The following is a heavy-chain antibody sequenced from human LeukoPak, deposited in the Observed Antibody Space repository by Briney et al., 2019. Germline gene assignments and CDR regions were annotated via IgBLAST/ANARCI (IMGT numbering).Heavy chain of an antibody. J-gene: IGHJ5*02. CDR3: ARDINGYYYDSHGYYPTDL. CDR1: GYIFTSYG. CDR2: ISVYNGNT. Sequence: ASVKVSCKASGYIFTSYGISWVRQAPGQGLERMGWISVYNGNTNYPQRLQGRVTMTTDTSTTTAYMELRSLRSDDTAVYYCARDINGYYYDSHGYYPTDLWGQGTLVTVSS. V-gene: IGHV1-18*01. D-gene: IGHD3-22*01.